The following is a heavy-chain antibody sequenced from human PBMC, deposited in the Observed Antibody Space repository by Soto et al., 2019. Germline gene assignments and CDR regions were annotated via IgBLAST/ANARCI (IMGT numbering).Heavy chain of an antibody. Sequence: PSETLSLTCTVSGGSISSYYWSWIRQPPGKGLEWIGYIYYSGSTNYNPSLKSRVTISVDTSKNQFSLKLSSVTAADTAVYYCARDSNGGNSDHYYYGMDVWGQGTTVTVSS. CDR1: GGSISSYY. D-gene: IGHD2-21*02. J-gene: IGHJ6*02. V-gene: IGHV4-59*01. CDR2: IYYSGST. CDR3: ARDSNGGNSDHYYYGMDV.